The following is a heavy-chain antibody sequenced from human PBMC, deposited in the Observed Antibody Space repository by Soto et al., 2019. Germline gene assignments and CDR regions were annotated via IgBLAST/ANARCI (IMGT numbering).Heavy chain of an antibody. J-gene: IGHJ6*02. V-gene: IGHV4-34*01. D-gene: IGHD3-10*01. CDR3: ARERYYGSGSYWGYYYYGMDV. CDR2: INHSGST. Sequence: SETLSLTCAVYGGAFIGYYWIWIRPPPGKGLEWIGEINHSGSTNYNPSLKSRVTISVDTSKNQFSLKLSSVTAADTAVYYCARERYYGSGSYWGYYYYGMDVWGQGTTVTVSS. CDR1: GGAFIGYY.